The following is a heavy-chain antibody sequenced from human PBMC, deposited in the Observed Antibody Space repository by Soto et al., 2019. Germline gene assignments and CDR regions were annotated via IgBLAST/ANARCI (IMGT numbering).Heavy chain of an antibody. Sequence: QVQLVQSGAEAKKPGSSVKVSCKTSGGTFSSYAISWVRQAPGQGLEWMGGIVPLFRTTNYAQKFQGRVTMTADKARYTVYMEVSGLRSGDTAVYYCARGGYSSTWSNLLDRSGLDVWGQGTTVTVSS. D-gene: IGHD6-13*01. CDR3: ARGGYSSTWSNLLDRSGLDV. CDR1: GGTFSSYA. CDR2: IVPLFRTT. J-gene: IGHJ6*02. V-gene: IGHV1-69*06.